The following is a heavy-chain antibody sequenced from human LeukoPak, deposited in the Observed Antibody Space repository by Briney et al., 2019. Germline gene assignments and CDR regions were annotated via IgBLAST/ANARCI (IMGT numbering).Heavy chain of an antibody. V-gene: IGHV7-4-1*02. J-gene: IGHJ4*02. Sequence: GASVKVSCNGSGYTFTSNAMNWERQAPGQGLGLMGWINTSTGNPTNAQGFTGRFVFSLDTSVSTAYLQISSLKADDTAVYYCAKDGAATAYFDYWGQGTLVTVSS. D-gene: IGHD6-13*01. CDR1: GYTFTSNA. CDR3: AKDGAATAYFDY. CDR2: INTSTGNP.